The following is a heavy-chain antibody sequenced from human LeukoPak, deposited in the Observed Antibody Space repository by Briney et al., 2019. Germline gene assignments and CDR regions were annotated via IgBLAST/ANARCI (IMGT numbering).Heavy chain of an antibody. D-gene: IGHD3-10*01. CDR3: ARDLHGSGSYPD. J-gene: IGHJ4*02. CDR2: IYYSGST. CDR1: GGSISSSNW. V-gene: IGHV4-4*02. Sequence: PSETLSLTCAVSGGSISSSNWWSWVRQPPGKGLEWIGEIYYSGSTNYNPSLKSRVTISVDKSKNQFSLKLSSVTAADTAVYYCARDLHGSGSYPDWGQGTLVTVSS.